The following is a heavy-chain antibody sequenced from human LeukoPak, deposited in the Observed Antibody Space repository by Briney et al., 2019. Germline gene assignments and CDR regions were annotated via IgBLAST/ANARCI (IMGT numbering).Heavy chain of an antibody. CDR2: INSDGSST. D-gene: IGHD3-10*01. CDR3: VRDLDGSGNYHWFDP. CDR1: GFTFSSYW. J-gene: IGHJ5*02. Sequence: GGSLRLSCAASGFTFSSYWMHWVRQAPGKGLVWVSRINSDGSSTNYADSVKGRFTISRDNAKNTLYLQMYSLRAEDTAMYYCVRDLDGSGNYHWFDPWGQGTLVTVSS. V-gene: IGHV3-74*01.